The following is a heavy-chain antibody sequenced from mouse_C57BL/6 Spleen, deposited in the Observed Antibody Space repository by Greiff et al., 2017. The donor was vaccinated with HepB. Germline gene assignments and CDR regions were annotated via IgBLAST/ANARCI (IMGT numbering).Heavy chain of an antibody. CDR3: ARTGSSGYADY. J-gene: IGHJ4*01. D-gene: IGHD3-2*02. Sequence: EVHLVESGGDLVKPGGSLKLSCAASGFTFSSYGMSWVRQTPDKRLEWVATISSGGSYTYYPDSVKGRFTISRDNAKNTLYLQMSSLKSEDTAMYYCARTGSSGYADYWGQGTSVTVSS. CDR1: GFTFSSYG. CDR2: ISSGGSYT. V-gene: IGHV5-6*01.